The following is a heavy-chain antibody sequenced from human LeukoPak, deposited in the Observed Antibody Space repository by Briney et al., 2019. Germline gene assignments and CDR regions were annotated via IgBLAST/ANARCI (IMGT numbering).Heavy chain of an antibody. Sequence: GGSLRLSXAASGFIVTSNYMSWVRQAPGKGLEWVSLIYSSGSTYYTASVKGRFTISRDHSKNTLYLQMNSLRAEDTALYYCAREIEIRGIFGVVYYYMDVWGKGTTVTVSS. CDR1: GFIVTSNY. V-gene: IGHV3-53*01. CDR2: IYSSGST. D-gene: IGHD3-3*01. J-gene: IGHJ6*03. CDR3: AREIEIRGIFGVVYYYMDV.